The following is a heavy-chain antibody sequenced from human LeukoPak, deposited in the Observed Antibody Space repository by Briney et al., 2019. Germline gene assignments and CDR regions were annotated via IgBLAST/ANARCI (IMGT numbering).Heavy chain of an antibody. CDR1: GFTFGSYA. D-gene: IGHD3-22*01. J-gene: IGHJ4*02. Sequence: GGSLRLSCAASGFTFGSYAMSWVRQAPGKGLEWVSAISGSGGSTYYADSVKGRFTISRDNSKNTLYLQMNSLRAEDTAVYYCAKGITMIVVVITYFDYWGQGTLVTVSS. V-gene: IGHV3-23*01. CDR2: ISGSGGST. CDR3: AKGITMIVVVITYFDY.